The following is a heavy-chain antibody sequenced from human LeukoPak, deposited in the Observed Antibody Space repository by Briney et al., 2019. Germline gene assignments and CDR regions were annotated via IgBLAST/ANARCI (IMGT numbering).Heavy chain of an antibody. CDR1: GFSLSTSGMC. V-gene: IGHV2-70*11. CDR2: IDWDDDK. Sequence: SGPALVTPTQTLTLTSAFSGFSLSTSGMCVSWIRQPPGQALEWLARIDWDDDKYYSTSLKTRLTISRDTSKNQVVLTMTNMDPVDTATYYCARTGDYSRHFDSWGQGTLVTVSS. J-gene: IGHJ4*02. D-gene: IGHD2-21*01. CDR3: ARTGDYSRHFDS.